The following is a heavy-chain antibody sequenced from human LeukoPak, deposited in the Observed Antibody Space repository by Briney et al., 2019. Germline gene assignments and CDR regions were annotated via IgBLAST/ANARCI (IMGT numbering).Heavy chain of an antibody. Sequence: GRSLRFSCAASGFTFSSYAMHWVRQAPGKGLEWVAVISYDGSNKYYADSVKGRFTISRDNSKNTLYLQMNSLRAEDTAVYYCAKGSYSYGYYYYGMDVWGQGTTVTVSS. J-gene: IGHJ6*02. CDR3: AKGSYSYGYYYYGMDV. V-gene: IGHV3-30*04. D-gene: IGHD5-18*01. CDR1: GFTFSSYA. CDR2: ISYDGSNK.